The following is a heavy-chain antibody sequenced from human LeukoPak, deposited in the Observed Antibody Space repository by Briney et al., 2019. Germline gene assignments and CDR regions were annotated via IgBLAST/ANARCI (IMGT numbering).Heavy chain of an antibody. V-gene: IGHV3-23*01. CDR3: AKDDRNVRRIRSIWAELDY. Sequence: GGSLRLSCAASGFTFSSYAMSWVRQAPGKAPEWVSAIFQSGGTTYYADSVRGRFTISRDNSKNTLYLQMNSLRAEDTAVYYCAKDDRNVRRIRSIWAELDYWGQGTLVTVSS. CDR2: IFQSGGTT. J-gene: IGHJ4*02. CDR1: GFTFSSYA. D-gene: IGHD3-22*01.